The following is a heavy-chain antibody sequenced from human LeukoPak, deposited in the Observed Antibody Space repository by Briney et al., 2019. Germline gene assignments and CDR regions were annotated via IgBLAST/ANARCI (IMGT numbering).Heavy chain of an antibody. Sequence: SETLSLTCTGSGGSISSYYWSWIRQPPGKGLEWIGYIYYSGSTYYNPSLKSRVTISVDTSKNQFSLKLSSVTAADTAVYYCARAKFQTVVTLDYWGQGTLVTVSS. D-gene: IGHD2-21*02. CDR3: ARAKFQTVVTLDY. V-gene: IGHV4-59*06. CDR1: GGSISSYY. J-gene: IGHJ4*02. CDR2: IYYSGST.